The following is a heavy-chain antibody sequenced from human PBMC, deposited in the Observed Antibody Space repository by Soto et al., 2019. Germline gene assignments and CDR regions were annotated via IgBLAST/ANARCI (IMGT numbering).Heavy chain of an antibody. D-gene: IGHD6-13*01. CDR1: GCTFTTYE. V-gene: IGHV3-30*03. Sequence: SPRLSCVASGCTFTTYERNWVRHAPGKGLQWVAVISYDGSNKYYADSVKGRFTISRDNSKNTLYLQMNSLRAEDTAVYYCASSTTYSSRELDPWGQGTLVTVSS. CDR3: ASSTTYSSRELDP. J-gene: IGHJ5*02. CDR2: ISYDGSNK.